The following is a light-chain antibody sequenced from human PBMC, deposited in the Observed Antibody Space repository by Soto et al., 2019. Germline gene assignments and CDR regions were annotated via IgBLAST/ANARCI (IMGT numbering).Light chain of an antibody. CDR3: QQSYSTVGT. CDR2: AAS. J-gene: IGKJ1*01. CDR1: QSISSY. V-gene: IGKV1-39*01. Sequence: DIQMTHSPSSLSASVGDRVTITCRASQSISSYLNWYQQKPGKAPKLLIYAASSLQSGVPSRFSGSGSGTDFTLTISSLQPEDFATYYCQQSYSTVGTFGQGTKVDIK.